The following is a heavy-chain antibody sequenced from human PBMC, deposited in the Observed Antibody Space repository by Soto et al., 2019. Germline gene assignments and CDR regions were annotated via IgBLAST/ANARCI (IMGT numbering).Heavy chain of an antibody. V-gene: IGHV4-34*01. D-gene: IGHD3-10*01. CDR1: GGSFSGYY. J-gene: IGHJ4*02. CDR2: INHSGST. Sequence: KASETLSLTCAVYGGSFSGYYWSWIRQPPGKGLEWIGEINHSGSTNYNPSLKSRVTISVDTSKNQFSLKLSSVTAADTAVYYCARGYYSDYGSGSYPCCWGQGTLVTVSS. CDR3: ARGYYSDYGSGSYPCC.